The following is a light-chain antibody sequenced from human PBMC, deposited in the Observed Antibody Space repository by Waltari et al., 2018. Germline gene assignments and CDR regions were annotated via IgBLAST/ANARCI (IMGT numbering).Light chain of an antibody. CDR3: ASWDDRLSGYV. CDR1: RSNIGNNL. CDR2: KNS. V-gene: IGLV1-47*01. J-gene: IGLJ1*01. Sequence: QSVLTQPPAASGTPGQRVTISCSGSRSNIGNNLVYWYQQFPGTAPKLLSYKNSARPSGVPDRFSGSRSGTSASLAISGLRSEDEADYYCASWDDRLSGYVFGPGTKVIVL.